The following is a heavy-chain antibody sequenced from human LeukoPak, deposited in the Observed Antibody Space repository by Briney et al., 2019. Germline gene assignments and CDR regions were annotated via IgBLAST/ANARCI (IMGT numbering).Heavy chain of an antibody. CDR1: GGSISSGGYD. D-gene: IGHD2-21*02. J-gene: IGHJ4*02. CDR3: ARNVVVTAIYDY. Sequence: SETLSLTCTVSGGSISSGGYDWSWIRQHPGKGLEWIGYIYYSGSTYYNPSLKSRVTISVDTSKNQFSLKLSSVTAADTAVYYCARNVVVTAIYDYWGQGTLVTVSS. V-gene: IGHV4-31*03. CDR2: IYYSGST.